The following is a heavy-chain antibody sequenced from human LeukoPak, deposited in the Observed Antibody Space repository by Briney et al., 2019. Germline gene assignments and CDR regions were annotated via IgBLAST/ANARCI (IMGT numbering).Heavy chain of an antibody. CDR3: AREAASRNFDY. Sequence: ASVKVSCKASGYTFSTYNIHWVRQAPGQGLEWMGIINTSGGSTSYAQKFQGRVTMTRDTSTSTVYMELSSLRSEDTAVYYRAREAASRNFDYWGQGTLVTVSS. D-gene: IGHD1-14*01. V-gene: IGHV1-46*01. CDR2: INTSGGST. CDR1: GYTFSTYN. J-gene: IGHJ4*02.